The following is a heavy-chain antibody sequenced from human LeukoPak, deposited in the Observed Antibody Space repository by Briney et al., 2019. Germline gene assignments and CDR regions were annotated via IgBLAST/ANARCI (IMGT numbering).Heavy chain of an antibody. CDR2: IHYSGNT. D-gene: IGHD6-19*01. CDR1: GGSISGHY. Sequence: PSETPSLTCTVSGGSISGHYWTWIRQPPGRRMEWIGYIHYSGNTHYNSSLNSRVTMSVDTSKNQIYLKVNSVTAADTALYYCARGGWSLDYWGQGTLVTVSS. V-gene: IGHV4-59*11. CDR3: ARGGWSLDY. J-gene: IGHJ4*02.